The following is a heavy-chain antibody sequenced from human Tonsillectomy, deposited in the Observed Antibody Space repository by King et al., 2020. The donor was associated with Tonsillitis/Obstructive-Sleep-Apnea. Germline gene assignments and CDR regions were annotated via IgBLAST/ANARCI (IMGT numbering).Heavy chain of an antibody. D-gene: IGHD6-25*01. V-gene: IGHV3-23*04. Sequence: VQLVESGGGLVQPGGSLRLSCAASGFTFSSYAMSWVRQAPGKGLEWVSAISGSGGSTYYADSVKGRFTISRDNSKNTLYVQMNSLRAEDTAVYDCAKGRGGPGTNWYFDLWGRGTLVTVSS. CDR2: ISGSGGST. CDR1: GFTFSSYA. CDR3: AKGRGGPGTNWYFDL. J-gene: IGHJ2*01.